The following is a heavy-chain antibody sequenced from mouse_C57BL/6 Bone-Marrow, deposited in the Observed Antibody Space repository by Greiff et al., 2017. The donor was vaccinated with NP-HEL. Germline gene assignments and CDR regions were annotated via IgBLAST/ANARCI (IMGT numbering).Heavy chain of an antibody. V-gene: IGHV1-69*01. Sequence: VQLQQPGAELVMPGASVKLSCKASGYTFTSYWMHWVKQRPGQGLEWIGEIDPSGGNINYNEKFKGKSTLTVDHSSSTAYIQHSSLTSEDSAVYYGARSITTVVATDYYSALDYWGQGTSVTVSS. CDR2: IDPSGGNI. CDR1: GYTFTSYW. J-gene: IGHJ4*01. CDR3: ARSITTVVATDYYSALDY. D-gene: IGHD1-1*01.